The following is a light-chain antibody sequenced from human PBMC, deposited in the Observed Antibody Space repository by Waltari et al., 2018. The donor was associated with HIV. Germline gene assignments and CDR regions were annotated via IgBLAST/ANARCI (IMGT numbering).Light chain of an antibody. CDR1: SSDVESDNL. CDR2: EVT. CDR3: CSYAGSRSVV. Sequence: QSALTQPASVSGSPGQSITISCTGTSSDVESDNLVSWYQQHPGKAPKLIIYEVTKRPSGVPNRFSGSKSGNTASLTISGLQTEDEADYYCCSYAGSRSVVFGGGTMLTVL. J-gene: IGLJ2*01. V-gene: IGLV2-23*02.